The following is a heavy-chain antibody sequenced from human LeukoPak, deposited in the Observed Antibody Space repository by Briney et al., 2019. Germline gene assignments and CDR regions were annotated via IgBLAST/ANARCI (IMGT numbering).Heavy chain of an antibody. CDR3: ARHGSSGLNAFDI. D-gene: IGHD1-26*01. CDR1: GFTVSSNY. CDR2: IYSGGST. Sequence: PGGSLRLSCAASGFTVSSNYMSWVRQAPGKGLEWVSVIYSGGSTYYADSVKGRFTISRDNSKNTLYVQMNGLRAEDTAVYYCARHGSSGLNAFDIWGQGTMVTVSS. J-gene: IGHJ3*02. V-gene: IGHV3-53*01.